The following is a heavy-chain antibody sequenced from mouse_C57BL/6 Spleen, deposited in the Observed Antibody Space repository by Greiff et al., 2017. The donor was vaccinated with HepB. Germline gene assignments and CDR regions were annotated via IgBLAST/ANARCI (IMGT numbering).Heavy chain of an antibody. CDR3: ARKELGQAWFAY. D-gene: IGHD4-1*01. CDR1: GFTFSDYG. J-gene: IGHJ3*01. V-gene: IGHV5-17*01. CDR2: ISSGSSTI. Sequence: EVKLEESGGGLVKPGGSLKLSCAASGFTFSDYGMHWVRQAPEKGLEWVAYISSGSSTIYYADTVKGRFTISRDNAKNTLFLQMTSLRSEDTAMYYCARKELGQAWFAYWGQGTLVTVSA.